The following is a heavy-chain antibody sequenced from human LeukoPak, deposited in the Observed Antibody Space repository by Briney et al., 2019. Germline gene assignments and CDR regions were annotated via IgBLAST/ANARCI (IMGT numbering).Heavy chain of an antibody. V-gene: IGHV3-21*01. CDR1: GFTFSSYS. CDR2: ISRSGTNI. CDR3: ARERIDSSSLGY. Sequence: PGGSLRLSCAASGFTFSSYSLNWVRQTPGKGLEWVSSISRSGTNIYYADSVKGRFTVSRDDANNSVHLQMNSLRAEDTAVYYCARERIDSSSLGYWGQGTLVTVSS. D-gene: IGHD6-13*01. J-gene: IGHJ4*02.